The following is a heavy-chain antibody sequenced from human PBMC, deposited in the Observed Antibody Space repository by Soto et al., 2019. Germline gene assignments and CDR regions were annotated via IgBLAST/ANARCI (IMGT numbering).Heavy chain of an antibody. D-gene: IGHD3-3*01. Sequence: SETLSLTCTVSGGSISSYYWSWIRQPPGKGLGWIGYIYYSGSTNYNPSLKSRVTISVDTSKNQFSLKLSSVTAADTAVYYCARVDDFWSGYPNWFDPWGQGTLVTVS. V-gene: IGHV4-59*01. CDR1: GGSISSYY. CDR3: ARVDDFWSGYPNWFDP. J-gene: IGHJ5*02. CDR2: IYYSGST.